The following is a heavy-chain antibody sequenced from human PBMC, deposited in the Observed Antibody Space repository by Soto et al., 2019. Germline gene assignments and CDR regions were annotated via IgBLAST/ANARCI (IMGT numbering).Heavy chain of an antibody. CDR3: ARHFEPLRWLRMSSDGFDT. Sequence: GESLKISCHGSGYSFSTYWIAWVRQVPGKGPEWMGIIYPGDSDTRYSPAFQGQATISVDTSINTAYLQWKNLMASDTAMYYCARHFEPLRWLRMSSDGFDTWGQGTMVTV. J-gene: IGHJ3*02. CDR1: GYSFSTYW. D-gene: IGHD2-15*01. V-gene: IGHV5-51*01. CDR2: IYPGDSDT.